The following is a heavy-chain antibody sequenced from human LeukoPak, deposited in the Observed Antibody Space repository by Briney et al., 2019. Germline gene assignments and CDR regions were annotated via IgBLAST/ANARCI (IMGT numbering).Heavy chain of an antibody. CDR1: VGTFSSYA. D-gene: IGHD6-19*01. Sequence: SVKVSFKASVGTFSSYAMSWVRLAPGQGPEWMGGMIPIFGTANYAQKFQGRVTITADKSTSTAYMELSSLRSEDTAVYYCASSNGYSSGWYLPITDYWGQGTLVTVSS. CDR2: MIPIFGTA. CDR3: ASSNGYSSGWYLPITDY. J-gene: IGHJ4*02. V-gene: IGHV1-69*06.